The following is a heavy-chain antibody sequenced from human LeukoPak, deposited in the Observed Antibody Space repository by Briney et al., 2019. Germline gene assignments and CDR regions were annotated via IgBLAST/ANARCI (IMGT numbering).Heavy chain of an antibody. CDR2: IYSGDST. CDR1: GFTVSSNY. J-gene: IGHJ3*02. CDR3: ARGGYGEYVQAFDI. V-gene: IGHV3-53*01. D-gene: IGHD4-17*01. Sequence: PGGSLRLSCAASGFTVSSNYISWVRQAPGKGLEWVSVIYSGDSTYYADSVKGRFSICRDNSKNTVYLQMNSLRAEDAAVYYCARGGYGEYVQAFDIWGQGTMVTVSS.